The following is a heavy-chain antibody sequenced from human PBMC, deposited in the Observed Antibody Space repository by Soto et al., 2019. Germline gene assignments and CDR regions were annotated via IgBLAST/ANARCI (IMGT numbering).Heavy chain of an antibody. CDR2: IYYSGST. CDR3: ARRRMGGEYYYYYYMDV. J-gene: IGHJ6*03. Sequence: SETLSLTCTVSGGSISSYYWSWIRQPPGKGLEWIGYIYYSGSTNYNPSLKSRVTISVDTSKNQFSLKLSSVTAADTAVYYCARRRMGGEYYYYYYMDVWGKGTTVTVSS. D-gene: IGHD3-16*01. CDR1: GGSISSYY. V-gene: IGHV4-59*08.